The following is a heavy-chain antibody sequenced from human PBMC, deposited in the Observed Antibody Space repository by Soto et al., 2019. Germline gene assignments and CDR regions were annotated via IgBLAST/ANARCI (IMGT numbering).Heavy chain of an antibody. CDR2: ISAYNGNT. CDR1: GYTFTSYG. Sequence: ASLKVSCKASGYTFTSYGISWVLQAPGQGLEWMGWISAYNGNTNYAQKLQGRVTMTTDTSTSTAYMELRSLRSDDTAVYYCARQEAAAGAYYYYGMDVWGQGTTVTVSS. J-gene: IGHJ6*02. CDR3: ARQEAAAGAYYYYGMDV. V-gene: IGHV1-18*01. D-gene: IGHD6-13*01.